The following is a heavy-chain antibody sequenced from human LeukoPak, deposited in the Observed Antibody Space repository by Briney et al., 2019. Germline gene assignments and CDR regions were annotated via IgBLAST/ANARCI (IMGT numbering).Heavy chain of an antibody. D-gene: IGHD1-1*01. J-gene: IGHJ4*02. Sequence: GGFLRLSCAASGFTFSRYWMSWIRQAPGKGLEWVANIKYDGYEEYYVDSVKGRFTISRDNAKNSLYLQLNSLRVEDTAVYYCKSGGAAPGSFDYWGQGTLVTVSP. V-gene: IGHV3-7*01. CDR3: KSGGAAPGSFDY. CDR1: GFTFSRYW. CDR2: IKYDGYEE.